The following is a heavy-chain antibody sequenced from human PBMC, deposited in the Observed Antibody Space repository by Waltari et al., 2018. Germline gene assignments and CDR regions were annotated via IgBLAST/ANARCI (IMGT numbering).Heavy chain of an antibody. CDR3: ARDGTGYYDY. Sequence: EVQLVESGGGLVKPGGSLRLSCAASVFTFSRYRLNWVRQAPGKGLEWVSSISRSSSYIYYADSVKGRFTISRDNAKNSLYLQMNSLRAEDTAVYYCARDGTGYYDYWGQGTLVTVSS. J-gene: IGHJ4*02. CDR2: ISRSSSYI. CDR1: VFTFSRYR. V-gene: IGHV3-21*01. D-gene: IGHD3-9*01.